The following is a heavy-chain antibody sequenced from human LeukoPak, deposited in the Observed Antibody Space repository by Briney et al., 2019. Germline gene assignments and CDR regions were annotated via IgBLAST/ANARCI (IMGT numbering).Heavy chain of an antibody. D-gene: IGHD1-1*01. Sequence: GESLKISCKGSGYSFGSYWIGWVRRMSGGGLEWMGIIYPGDSDTRYSPSFQGQVTVSADKSINTAYLQWSSLKASDSAMYYCASQLENWGCWGQGTLVTVSS. CDR3: ASQLENWGC. CDR1: GYSFGSYW. CDR2: IYPGDSDT. V-gene: IGHV5-51*01. J-gene: IGHJ4*02.